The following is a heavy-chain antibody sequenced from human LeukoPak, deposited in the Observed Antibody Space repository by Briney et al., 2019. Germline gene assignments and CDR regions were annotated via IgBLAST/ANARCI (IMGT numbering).Heavy chain of an antibody. CDR1: GFTFSSYW. Sequence: GGSLRLSCAASGFTFSSYWMSWVRQAPGKGLEWVASIKPDGSEKKYVASVKGRFTISRDNAKNSVYLQMSSLRAEDMGVYYCARAVGWGHFDYWGQGTLVTVSA. CDR3: ARAVGWGHFDY. CDR2: IKPDGSEK. J-gene: IGHJ4*02. D-gene: IGHD1-26*01. V-gene: IGHV3-7*03.